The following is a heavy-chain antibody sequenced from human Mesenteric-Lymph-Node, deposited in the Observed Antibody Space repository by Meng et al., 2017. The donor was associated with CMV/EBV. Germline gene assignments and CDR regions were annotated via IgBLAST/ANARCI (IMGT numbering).Heavy chain of an antibody. V-gene: IGHV4-34*01. J-gene: IGHJ5*02. CDR1: SFSGYY. CDR3: ARDGRLRYFDWPPGGWFDP. D-gene: IGHD3-9*01. Sequence: SFSGYYWGWIRQPPGKGLEWIGEINHSGSTNYNPSLKRRVTISVDASKNPFSLKLSSVTAADTAVYYCARDGRLRYFDWPPGGWFDPWGQGTLVTVSS. CDR2: INHSGST.